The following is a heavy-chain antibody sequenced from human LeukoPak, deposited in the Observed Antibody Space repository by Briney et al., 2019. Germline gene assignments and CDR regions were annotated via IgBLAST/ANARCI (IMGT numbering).Heavy chain of an antibody. CDR3: AGLQGHSYYYLDV. J-gene: IGHJ6*03. Sequence: PSETLSLSCAVYVGSFSRFYWCCIPHPPGGGGEWSLDTDHGGITNCAPSLKRRVTISVDTSKNQFSLTLRSVTAADTAVYYCAGLQGHSYYYLDVWGRGTTVTVSS. CDR2: TDHGGIT. CDR1: VGSFSRFY. V-gene: IGHV4-34*01.